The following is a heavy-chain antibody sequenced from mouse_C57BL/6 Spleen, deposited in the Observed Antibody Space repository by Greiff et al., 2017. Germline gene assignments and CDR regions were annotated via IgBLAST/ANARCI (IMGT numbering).Heavy chain of an antibody. CDR2: ISDGGSYT. Sequence: EVNLVESGGGLVKPGGSLKLSCAASGFTFSSYAMSWVRQTPEKRLEWVATISDGGSYTYYPDNVKGRFTISRDNAKNNLYLQMSHLKSEDTAMYYCVYGNFRYFDVWGTGTTVTVSS. CDR3: VYGNFRYFDV. V-gene: IGHV5-4*03. D-gene: IGHD2-1*01. J-gene: IGHJ1*03. CDR1: GFTFSSYA.